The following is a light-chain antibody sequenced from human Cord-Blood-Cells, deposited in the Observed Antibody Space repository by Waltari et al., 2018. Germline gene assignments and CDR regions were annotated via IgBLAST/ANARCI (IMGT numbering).Light chain of an antibody. CDR3: SSYTSSSTVV. CDR2: EVS. J-gene: IGLJ2*01. CDR1: RSDFGGYTH. Sequence: QSALTQPAAVSGSPGQSLTLSRTGTRSDFGGYTHLSWYQLHSGKAPKLMIYEVSNRPSGVSNRFSGSKSGNTASLTISGLQAEDEADYYCSSYTSSSTVVFGGGTKLTVL. V-gene: IGLV2-14*01.